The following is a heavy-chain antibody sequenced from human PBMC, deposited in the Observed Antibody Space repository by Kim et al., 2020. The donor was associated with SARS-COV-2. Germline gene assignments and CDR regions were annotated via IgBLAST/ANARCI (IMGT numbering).Heavy chain of an antibody. CDR1: GFTFSNYW. Sequence: GGSLRLSCAASGFTFSNYWMHWVRQAPGKGLVWVSRISSDGTDTSYADSVKGRFTISRDNAKNTLYLQMNRLRAEDTAVYYCSRGGDTTMVTIDPWGQGTLVTVSS. V-gene: IGHV3-74*01. CDR2: ISSDGTDT. D-gene: IGHD5-18*01. J-gene: IGHJ5*02. CDR3: SRGGDTTMVTIDP.